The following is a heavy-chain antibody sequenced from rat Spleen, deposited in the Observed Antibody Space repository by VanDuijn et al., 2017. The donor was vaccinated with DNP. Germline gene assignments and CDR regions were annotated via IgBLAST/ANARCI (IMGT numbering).Heavy chain of an antibody. Sequence: EVQLVESGGGLVQPGRSLKLSCAASGFTFSNYGMAWVRQAPTKGLEWVATISYDGSSTYYRDSVKGRFTISRDNAKSTLYLQMDSLRSEDTATYYCARHGVSPFDYWGQGVMVTVSS. V-gene: IGHV5-29*01. CDR2: ISYDGSST. CDR1: GFTFSNYG. CDR3: ARHGVSPFDY. J-gene: IGHJ2*01. D-gene: IGHD3-8*01.